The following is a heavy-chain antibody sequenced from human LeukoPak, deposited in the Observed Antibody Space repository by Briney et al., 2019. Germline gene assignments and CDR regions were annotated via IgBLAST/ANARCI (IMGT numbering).Heavy chain of an antibody. CDR2: ISSSSSYI. Sequence: GSLRLSCAASGFTFSSYSMNWVRQAPGKGLEWVSSISSSSSYIYYADSVNGRFTISRDNAKNSLYLQMNSLRAEDTAVYYCVSGFLQWLYWGQGTLVTVSS. CDR3: VSGFLQWLY. J-gene: IGHJ4*02. V-gene: IGHV3-21*01. D-gene: IGHD3-3*01. CDR1: GFTFSSYS.